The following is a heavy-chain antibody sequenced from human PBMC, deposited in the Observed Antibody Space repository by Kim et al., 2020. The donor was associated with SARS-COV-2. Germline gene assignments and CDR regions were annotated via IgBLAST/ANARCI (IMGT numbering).Heavy chain of an antibody. CDR1: GFTFSSYA. V-gene: IGHV3-23*01. J-gene: IGHJ3*02. CDR3: AWSGYSSDDAFDI. CDR2: ISCSGGST. D-gene: IGHD5-18*01. Sequence: GGSLRLSCAASGFTFSSYAMSWVRQAPGKGLEWVSVISCSGGSTYYADSVKGRFTISRDNSKNTLYLQMNSLRAEDTAVYYCAWSGYSSDDAFDIWGQGTMVTVSS.